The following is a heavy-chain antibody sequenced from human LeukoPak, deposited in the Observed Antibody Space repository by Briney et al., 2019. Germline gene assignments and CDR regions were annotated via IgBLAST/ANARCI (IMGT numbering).Heavy chain of an antibody. Sequence: PSETLSLTCAVYGGSFSGYYWSWIRQPPGKGLEWIGSIYYSGSTYYNPSLKSRVTISVDTSKNQFSLKVSSVTAADTAVYYCARRELLSTPDAFDIWGQGTMVTVSS. J-gene: IGHJ3*02. CDR2: IYYSGST. D-gene: IGHD3-10*01. CDR1: GGSFSGYY. V-gene: IGHV4-34*01. CDR3: ARRELLSTPDAFDI.